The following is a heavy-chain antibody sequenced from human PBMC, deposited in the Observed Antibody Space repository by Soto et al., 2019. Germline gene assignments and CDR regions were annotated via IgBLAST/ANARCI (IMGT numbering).Heavy chain of an antibody. J-gene: IGHJ6*02. D-gene: IGHD2-8*02. CDR2: IIPILTTP. CDR3: ATSVGIAPTGEDGMDV. CDR1: GGTFSIYG. Sequence: QVQLVQSGAEVKKTGSSVKVSCKASGGTFSIYGFSWVRQAPGQGPEWIGGIIPILTTPNYAQKFHGGVTIVADESTTTVYMELSSLKSEDTAVYYCATSVGIAPTGEDGMDVWGQGTSVTVSS. V-gene: IGHV1-69*01.